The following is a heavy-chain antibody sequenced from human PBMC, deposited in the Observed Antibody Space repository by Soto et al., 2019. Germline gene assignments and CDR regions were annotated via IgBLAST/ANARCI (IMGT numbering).Heavy chain of an antibody. V-gene: IGHV3-49*03. Sequence: GGSLRLSCTASGFTFGDYAMSWFRQAPGKGLEWVGFIRSKAYDETTEYAASVQGRITISRDNSKSIAYLQMNSVKTEAAAVYYCASDLGGVVVAANWFDPWGQGTLVTVYS. D-gene: IGHD2-15*01. CDR3: ASDLGGVVVAANWFDP. CDR2: IRSKAYDETT. CDR1: GFTFGDYA. J-gene: IGHJ5*02.